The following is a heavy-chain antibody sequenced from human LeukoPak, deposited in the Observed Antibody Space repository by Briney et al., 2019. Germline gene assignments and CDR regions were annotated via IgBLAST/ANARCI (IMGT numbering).Heavy chain of an antibody. CDR2: IYTSGST. CDR3: ARDRDYYDNSGYVGSAFDI. D-gene: IGHD3-22*01. CDR1: GGSISSYY. Sequence: SETLSLTCTVSGGSISSYYWSWIRQPAGKGLEWIGRIYTSGSTNYNPSLKSRVTMSVDTSKNQFSLKLSSVTAADTAVYYCARDRDYYDNSGYVGSAFDIWGQGTMVTVSS. V-gene: IGHV4-4*07. J-gene: IGHJ3*02.